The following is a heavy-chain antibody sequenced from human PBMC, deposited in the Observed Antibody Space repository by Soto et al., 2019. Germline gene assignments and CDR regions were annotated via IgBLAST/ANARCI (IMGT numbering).Heavy chain of an antibody. CDR3: ARGGYSSTWSNLLDRSGLDV. V-gene: IGHV1-69*06. D-gene: IGHD6-13*01. CDR2: IVPLFRTT. J-gene: IGHJ6*02. CDR1: GGTFSSYA. Sequence: QVQLVQSGAEAKKPGSSVKVSCKTSGGTFSSYAISWVRQAPGQGLEWMGGIVPLFRTTNYAQKFQGRVTITAGTSTYTVYMELRGLISGDTAVYYCARGGYSSTWSNLLDRSGLDVWGQGTKVTVSS.